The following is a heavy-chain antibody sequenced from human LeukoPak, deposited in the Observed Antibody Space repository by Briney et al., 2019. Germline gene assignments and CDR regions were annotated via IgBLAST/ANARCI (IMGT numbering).Heavy chain of an antibody. CDR1: GFTFSSYW. Sequence: GGSLRLSCAASGFTFSSYWMHWVRHTPGKGLVWVSRIKSDGSSTSYADSVKGRFTISRDNAKNTLYLQMTSLRAEDTAVYYCXRXGYSFGHDFDYWGQGTLVTASS. CDR3: XRXGYSFGHDFDY. V-gene: IGHV3-74*01. J-gene: IGHJ4*02. CDR2: IKSDGSST. D-gene: IGHD5-18*01.